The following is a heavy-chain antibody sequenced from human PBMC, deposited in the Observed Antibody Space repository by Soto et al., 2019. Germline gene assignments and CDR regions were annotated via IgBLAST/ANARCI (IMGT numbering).Heavy chain of an antibody. CDR1: GYIMTTYG. D-gene: IGHD1-1*01. Sequence: QVQLVQSGTEVKKPGASVKVSCKASGYIMTTYGVSWVRQAPGQGLEWVGWISAYNDHTNYAQKFQGRVTMTTDTYTSSAYMELSCLRSDDSAVYYFARGTYFDYWGQGTLVTVSS. V-gene: IGHV1-18*01. J-gene: IGHJ4*02. CDR2: ISAYNDHT. CDR3: ARGTYFDY.